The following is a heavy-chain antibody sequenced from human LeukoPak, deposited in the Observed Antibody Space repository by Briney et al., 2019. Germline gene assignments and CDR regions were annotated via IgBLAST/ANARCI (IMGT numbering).Heavy chain of an antibody. V-gene: IGHV3-21*01. Sequence: PGGSLRLSCAASGFIFSNFSLNWVRQAPGKGLEWVSSIGSSGRYIYYADSVKGRFTISRDNTKNSLSLQMNSLRAEDTAIYYCARDSVAVAEIDYWGQGTLVTVSS. D-gene: IGHD6-19*01. CDR2: IGSSGRYI. CDR1: GFIFSNFS. J-gene: IGHJ4*01. CDR3: ARDSVAVAEIDY.